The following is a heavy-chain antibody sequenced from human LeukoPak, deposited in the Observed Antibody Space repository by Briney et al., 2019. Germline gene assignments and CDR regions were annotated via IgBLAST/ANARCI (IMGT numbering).Heavy chain of an antibody. CDR1: GFTFSSYA. CDR2: ISGSGGST. CDR3: ARGSSGWYGVYYYYYGMDV. J-gene: IGHJ6*02. V-gene: IGHV3-23*01. Sequence: GGSLRLSCAASGFTFSSYAMSWVRQAPGKGLEWVSAISGSGGSTYYADSVKGRFTISRDDSKNTLYLQMNSLRAEDTAVYYCARGSSGWYGVYYYYYGMDVWGQGTTVTVSS. D-gene: IGHD6-19*01.